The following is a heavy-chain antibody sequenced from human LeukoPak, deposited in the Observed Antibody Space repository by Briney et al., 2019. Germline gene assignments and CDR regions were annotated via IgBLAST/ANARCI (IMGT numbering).Heavy chain of an antibody. D-gene: IGHD3-10*02. CDR3: ARDVRSLMDV. Sequence: GGSLRLSRAASGFIVSSNYMSWVRQAPGKGLEWLSYISGGSETRYHADSLKGRFTISRDNAKNSLYLQMNSLRAEDTAVYYCARDVRSLMDVWGQGTTVTVS. J-gene: IGHJ6*02. CDR1: GFIVSSNY. V-gene: IGHV3-48*01. CDR2: ISGGSETR.